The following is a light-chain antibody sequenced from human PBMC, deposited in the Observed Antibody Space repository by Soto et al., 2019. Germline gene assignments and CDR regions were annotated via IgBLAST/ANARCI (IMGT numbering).Light chain of an antibody. J-gene: IGKJ1*01. V-gene: IGKV3-15*01. CDR3: QQYNNWPGT. CDR2: GAS. Sequence: EIVLTQSPGTLSLSPGERATLSCRASQSVSNNYLAWYQQKPGQAPRLLIYGASTRATGIPARFSGSGSGTEFTLTISSLQSEDIAVYYCQQYNNWPGTFGRGTKVDIK. CDR1: QSVSNN.